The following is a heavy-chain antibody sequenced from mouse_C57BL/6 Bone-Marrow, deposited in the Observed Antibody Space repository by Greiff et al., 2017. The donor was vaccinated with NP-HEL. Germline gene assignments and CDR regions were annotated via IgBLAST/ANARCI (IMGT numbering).Heavy chain of an antibody. V-gene: IGHV5-4*01. CDR1: GFTFSSYA. Sequence: EVKLVESGGGLVKPGGSLKLSCAASGFTFSSYAMSWVRQTPEKRLEWVATISDGGSYTYYPDNVKGRFTISRDNAKNNLYLQMSHRKSEDTAMYYCAREQYYGSTPYYAMDYWGQGTSVTVSS. CDR3: AREQYYGSTPYYAMDY. D-gene: IGHD1-1*01. J-gene: IGHJ4*01. CDR2: ISDGGSYT.